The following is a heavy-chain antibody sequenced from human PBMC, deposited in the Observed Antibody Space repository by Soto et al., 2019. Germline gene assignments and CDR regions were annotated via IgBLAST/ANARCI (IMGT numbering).Heavy chain of an antibody. V-gene: IGHV1-69*13. D-gene: IGHD3-10*01. CDR1: GGTFSSYA. CDR3: ARDNVDTMVRGVIINYYYYYGMDV. J-gene: IGHJ6*02. Sequence: SVKVSCKASGGTFSSYAISWVRQAPGQGLEWMGGIIPIFGTANYAQKFQGRVTITADEPTSTAYMELSSLRSEDTAVYYCARDNVDTMVRGVIINYYYYYGMDVWGQGTTVTVSS. CDR2: IIPIFGTA.